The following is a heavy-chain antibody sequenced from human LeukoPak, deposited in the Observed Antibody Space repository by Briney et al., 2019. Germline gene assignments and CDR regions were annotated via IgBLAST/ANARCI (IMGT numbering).Heavy chain of an antibody. CDR1: GFPFSSYA. D-gene: IGHD1-26*01. CDR3: AKDGGATTGSYFDY. CDR2: ISGSGGST. V-gene: IGHV3-23*01. J-gene: IGHJ4*02. Sequence: GGSLRLSCAASGFPFSSYAMSWVRQAPGKGLEWVSAISGSGGSTYYADSVKGRFTISRGNSKNTLYLQMNSLRAEDTAVYYCAKDGGATTGSYFDYWGQGTLVTVSS.